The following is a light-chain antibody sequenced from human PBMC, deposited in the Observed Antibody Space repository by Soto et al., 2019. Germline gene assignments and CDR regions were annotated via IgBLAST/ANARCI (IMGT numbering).Light chain of an antibody. J-gene: IGLJ3*02. CDR2: EVS. CDR3: SSYAGSNNWV. Sequence: QSALTQPPSASGPPGQSVTISCTGTSSDVGDYNYVSWYQQYPGKAPKLMIYEVSKRPSGVPDRFSGSKSGNTASLTVSGLQAEDEADYYCSSYAGSNNWVFGGGTKLTVL. CDR1: SSDVGDYNY. V-gene: IGLV2-8*01.